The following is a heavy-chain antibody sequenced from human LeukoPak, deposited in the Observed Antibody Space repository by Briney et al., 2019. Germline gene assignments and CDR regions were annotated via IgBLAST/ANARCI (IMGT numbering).Heavy chain of an antibody. CDR1: GFTVSSCY. CDR2: IKQDGSEK. D-gene: IGHD6-13*01. CDR3: ARDSWYSSDW. Sequence: HPGGSLRLSCAASGFTVSSCYMSWVRQAPGKGLEWVANIKQDGSEKYYVGSVKGRFTISRDNAKNSMYLQMNSLRAEDTAVYYCARDSWYSSDWWGQGTLVTVSS. V-gene: IGHV3-7*01. J-gene: IGHJ4*02.